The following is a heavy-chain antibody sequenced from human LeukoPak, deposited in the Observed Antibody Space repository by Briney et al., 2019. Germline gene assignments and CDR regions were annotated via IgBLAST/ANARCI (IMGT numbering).Heavy chain of an antibody. D-gene: IGHD1-7*01. CDR2: IYYSGST. J-gene: IGHJ6*02. CDR3: ARSAGTTGIYYQFGMDV. CDR1: GGSISGYY. V-gene: IGHV4-59*08. Sequence: PSETLSLTCSVSGGSISGYYWSWIRQPPGKGLEWIGYIYYSGSTYYNPSLKSRVTISVDSSKNQFSLGLTSVTAADTAVYYCARSAGTTGIYYQFGMDVWGQGTTVTVSS.